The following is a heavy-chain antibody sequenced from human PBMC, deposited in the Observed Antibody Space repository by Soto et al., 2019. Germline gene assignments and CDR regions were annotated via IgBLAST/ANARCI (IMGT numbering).Heavy chain of an antibody. CDR3: NASADDKFLHH. CDR1: GFTFSDSA. Sequence: LRLSCSASGFTFSDSALHWVRQASGQGLEWVGRIRNKANNYATAYGASVRGRFSISRDDSKNTAFLQMNSLKTEDTAVYYCNASADDKFLHHWAQGSLVTVSS. CDR2: IRNKANNYAT. V-gene: IGHV3-73*01. D-gene: IGHD5-12*01. J-gene: IGHJ5*02.